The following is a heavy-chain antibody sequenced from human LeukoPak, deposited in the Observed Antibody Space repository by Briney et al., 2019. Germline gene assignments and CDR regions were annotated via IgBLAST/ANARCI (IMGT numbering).Heavy chain of an antibody. CDR2: IKQDGSEK. CDR1: RFTFSSYW. V-gene: IGHV3-7*01. J-gene: IGHJ4*02. Sequence: GGSLRLSCAASRFTFSSYWMTWVRQAPGKGLEWVANIKQDGSEKYYVDSVKGRFTISRDNAKNSLYLQMNSLRAEDTAVYYCARALSITIFGVVTPYYFDYWGQGTLVTVSS. CDR3: ARALSITIFGVVTPYYFDY. D-gene: IGHD3-3*01.